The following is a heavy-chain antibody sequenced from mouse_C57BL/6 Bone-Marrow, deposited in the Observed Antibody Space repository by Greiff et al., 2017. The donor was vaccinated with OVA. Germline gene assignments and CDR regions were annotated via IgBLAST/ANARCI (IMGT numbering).Heavy chain of an antibody. CDR3: ARDATVGATNWYFDV. D-gene: IGHD1-1*01. V-gene: IGHV5-16*01. CDR2: INYDGSST. J-gene: IGHJ1*03. CDR1: GFTFSDYY. Sequence: EVNVVESEGGLVQPGSSMKLSCTASGFTFSDYYMAWVRQVPEKGLEWVANINYDGSSTYYLDSLKSRFIISRDNAKNILYLQMSRLKSEDTATYYCARDATVGATNWYFDVWGTGTTVTVSS.